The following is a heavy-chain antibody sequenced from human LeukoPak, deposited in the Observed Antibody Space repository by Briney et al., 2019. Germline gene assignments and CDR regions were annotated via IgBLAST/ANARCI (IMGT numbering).Heavy chain of an antibody. CDR2: IIPIFGTA. CDR3: ARGMGAYYFDY. D-gene: IGHD3-16*01. CDR1: GGTFSSYA. J-gene: IGHJ4*02. V-gene: IGHV1-69*06. Sequence: ASVKVSCKASGGTFSSYAISWVRQAPGQGLEWMGGIIPIFGTANYAQKFQGRVTFTADKSTSTAYMELSSLRSEDTAVYYCARGMGAYYFDYWGQGTLVTVSS.